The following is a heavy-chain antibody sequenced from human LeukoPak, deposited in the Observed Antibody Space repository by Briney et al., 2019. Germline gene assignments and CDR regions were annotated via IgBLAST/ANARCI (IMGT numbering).Heavy chain of an antibody. V-gene: IGHV4-38-2*02. D-gene: IGHD1-26*01. Sequence: SETLSLTCTVSGYSITTNYYWAWIRPSPGTGLEWIGSVYHNGETYYNPSLKRRVIISVDTSKNEFSLRLPSVTAADTAVYYCVTPRSWELSDMAVWGKGTTVIVSS. CDR3: VTPRSWELSDMAV. CDR2: VYHNGET. J-gene: IGHJ6*03. CDR1: GYSITTNYY.